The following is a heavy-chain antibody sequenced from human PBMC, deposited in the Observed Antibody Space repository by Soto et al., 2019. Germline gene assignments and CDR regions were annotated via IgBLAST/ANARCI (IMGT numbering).Heavy chain of an antibody. CDR1: GGTFSSYA. CDR2: IIPIFGTA. CDR3: ARDMVQDGFRAFDY. Sequence: QVQLVQSGAEVKKPGSSGKVSCTASGGTFSSYAIIWVRQAPGQGLEWMGGIIPIFGTANYAQKFQGRVTIASDESTSTAYMELSSLRSEDTAVYYCARDMVQDGFRAFDYWVQGTLVTVSS. D-gene: IGHD3-10*01. V-gene: IGHV1-69*01. J-gene: IGHJ4*02.